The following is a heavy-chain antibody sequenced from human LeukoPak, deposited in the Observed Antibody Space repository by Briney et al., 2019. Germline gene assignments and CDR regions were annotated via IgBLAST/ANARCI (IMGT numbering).Heavy chain of an antibody. Sequence: GGSLRLSCVASGFTFSRYWMSWVRQARGKGLEWVANIKEDGSEKHYVDSVKGRFTISRDNAKNSVYLQMNSLRVEDTAVYYCVSGWYWVDYWGQGTLVTVSS. V-gene: IGHV3-7*01. CDR2: IKEDGSEK. D-gene: IGHD6-19*01. J-gene: IGHJ4*02. CDR3: VSGWYWVDY. CDR1: GFTFSRYW.